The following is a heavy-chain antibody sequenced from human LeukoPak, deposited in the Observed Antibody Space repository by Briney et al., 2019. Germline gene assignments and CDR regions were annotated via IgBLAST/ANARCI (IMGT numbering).Heavy chain of an antibody. Sequence: GGSLRLSCAASGFTFSSYGIHWVRQAPGKGLEWVAFIRYDGSEKYYEDSVKGRFTISRDNPKNTLYLQMNSLRAEDTAVYYCARDPQYCSSTSCFRHNWFDPWGQGTLVTVSS. CDR3: ARDPQYCSSTSCFRHNWFDP. CDR2: IRYDGSEK. CDR1: GFTFSSYG. D-gene: IGHD2-2*01. V-gene: IGHV3-30*02. J-gene: IGHJ5*02.